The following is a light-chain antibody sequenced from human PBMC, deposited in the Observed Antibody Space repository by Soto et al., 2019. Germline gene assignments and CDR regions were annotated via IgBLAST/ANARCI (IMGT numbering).Light chain of an antibody. CDR3: MQGTHWPIT. CDR2: KVS. J-gene: IGKJ5*01. Sequence: DVVMTQSPLSLPVTLGQPASISCRSNQSLVHSDGIAYFSWFQQRPGRSPRRRIYKVSNRESGVQARLSGSGSGTDFARKISSVEAEDVGVYYCMQGTHWPITFGQGTRLEI. CDR1: QSLVHSDGIAY. V-gene: IGKV2-30*02.